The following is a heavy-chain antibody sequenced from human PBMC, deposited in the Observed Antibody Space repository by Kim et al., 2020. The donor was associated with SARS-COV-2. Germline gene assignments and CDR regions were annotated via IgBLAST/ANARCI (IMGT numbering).Heavy chain of an antibody. CDR3: VKGRFLIDY. CDR1: GFTFSKFD. V-gene: IGHV3-23*01. J-gene: IGHJ4*02. Sequence: GGSLRLSCAASGFTFSKFDMNWVRQAPGKGLECVSSISASGGGTNYADSVKGRFTISRDNSRNTLYLQMNSLRAEDTAVYYCVKGRFLIDYWGQGTLVTV. CDR2: ISASGGGT. D-gene: IGHD2-21*01.